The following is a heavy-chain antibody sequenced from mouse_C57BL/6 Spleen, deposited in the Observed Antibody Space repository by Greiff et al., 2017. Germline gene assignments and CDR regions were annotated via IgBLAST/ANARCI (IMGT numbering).Heavy chain of an antibody. Sequence: EVQLQQSGPELVKPGASVKMSCKASGYTFTDYNMHWVKQSHGKSLEWIGYINPNNGGTSYNQKFKGKATLTVNQSSSTAYMELRSLTSEDSAVYYCASYGSSSAWFAYWGQGTLVTVSA. J-gene: IGHJ3*01. D-gene: IGHD1-1*01. V-gene: IGHV1-22*01. CDR2: INPNNGGT. CDR3: ASYGSSSAWFAY. CDR1: GYTFTDYN.